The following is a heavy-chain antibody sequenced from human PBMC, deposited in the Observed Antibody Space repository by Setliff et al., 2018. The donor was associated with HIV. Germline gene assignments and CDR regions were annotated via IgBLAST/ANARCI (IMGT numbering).Heavy chain of an antibody. CDR1: GYTFTSYG. V-gene: IGHV1-46*03. CDR3: ARASPDCSGGSCYPLTPYYYMDV. J-gene: IGHJ6*03. CDR2: INPSGGST. D-gene: IGHD2-15*01. Sequence: ASVKVSCKASGYTFTSYGISWVRQAPGQGLEWMGWINPSGGSTSYAQKFQGRVTMTRDTATSTVYMELSSLRSEDTAVYCCARASPDCSGGSCYPLTPYYYMDVWGKGTTVTVSS.